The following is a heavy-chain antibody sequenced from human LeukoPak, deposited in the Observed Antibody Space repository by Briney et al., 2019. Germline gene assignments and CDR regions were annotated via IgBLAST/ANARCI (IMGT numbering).Heavy chain of an antibody. J-gene: IGHJ4*02. CDR2: MNTNSGNT. CDR1: GYTFTSYD. CDR3: ARRYHYDFWSCYDF. D-gene: IGHD3-3*01. V-gene: IGHV1-8*03. Sequence: ASVKVSCKASGYTFTSYDIKWVRQATGQGLEWMGWMNTNSGNTGYPQKFQGRVTTTRNTSISTAYMELSSLRSEDTAVYYCARRYHYDFWSCYDFWGQGTLVTVSS.